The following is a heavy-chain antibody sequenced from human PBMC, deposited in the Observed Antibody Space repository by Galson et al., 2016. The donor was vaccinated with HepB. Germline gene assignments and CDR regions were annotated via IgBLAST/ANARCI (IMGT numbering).Heavy chain of an antibody. D-gene: IGHD3-16*01. CDR1: GYNFATFW. CDR3: ESHGGDYDSFYYYYGMDV. J-gene: IGHJ6*02. Sequence: QSGAEVKKPGESLNISCKTSGYNFATFWVAWVRHMPGKGLEWLGIINPSNSDVRSNSDARDSPPFVGQVTLSVDKATTTAYLHWSGLKASDTAIYYCESHGGDYDSFYYYYGMDVWGQGTPVTVS. CDR2: INPSNSDVRSNSDA. V-gene: IGHV5-51*01.